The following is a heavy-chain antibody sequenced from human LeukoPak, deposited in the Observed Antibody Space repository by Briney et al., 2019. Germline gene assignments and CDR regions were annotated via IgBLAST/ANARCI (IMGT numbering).Heavy chain of an antibody. CDR3: ARDLKRLYYYDSSGYYSWHY. J-gene: IGHJ4*02. V-gene: IGHV1-18*01. Sequence: ASVRVSCKASGYTFTSYGISWVRQAPGQGLEWMGWISAYNGNTNYAQKLQGRVTMTTDTSTSTAYMELRSPRSDDTAVYYCARDLKRLYYYDSSGYYSWHYWGQGTLVTVSS. D-gene: IGHD3-22*01. CDR1: GYTFTSYG. CDR2: ISAYNGNT.